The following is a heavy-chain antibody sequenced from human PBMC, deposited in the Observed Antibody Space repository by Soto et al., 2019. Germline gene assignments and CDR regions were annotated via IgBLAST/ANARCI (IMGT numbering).Heavy chain of an antibody. CDR3: ARDLCSGGSCYSMGY. V-gene: IGHV3-33*01. Sequence: QVQLVESGGGVVQPGRSLRLSCAASGFTFSSYGMHWVRQAPGKGLEWVAVIWYDGSNKYYADSVKGRFTISRDNSMNTLYLQMNSLRAEDTAVYYGARDLCSGGSCYSMGYWGQGTLVTVSS. D-gene: IGHD2-15*01. CDR2: IWYDGSNK. J-gene: IGHJ4*02. CDR1: GFTFSSYG.